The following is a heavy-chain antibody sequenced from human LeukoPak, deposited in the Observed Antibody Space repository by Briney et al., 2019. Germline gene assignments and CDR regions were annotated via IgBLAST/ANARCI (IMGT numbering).Heavy chain of an antibody. CDR1: GYTFSTYP. Sequence: AASVKVSCKASGYTFSTYPMNWVRQAPGQGLEWMGWISAYNGNTNYAQKLQGRVTMTTDTSTSTAYMELRSLRSDDTAVYYCAVFWSGSLWGQGTLVTVSS. J-gene: IGHJ4*02. D-gene: IGHD3-3*01. CDR3: AVFWSGSL. CDR2: ISAYNGNT. V-gene: IGHV1-18*01.